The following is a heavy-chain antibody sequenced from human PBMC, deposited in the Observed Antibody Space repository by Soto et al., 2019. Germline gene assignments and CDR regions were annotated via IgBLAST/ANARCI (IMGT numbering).Heavy chain of an antibody. D-gene: IGHD7-27*01. CDR2: INPNSGGT. J-gene: IGHJ3*02. V-gene: IGHV1-2*04. Sequence: ASVKVSCKASGYTFTGYYMHWVRQAPGQGLEWMGWINPNSGGTNYAQKFQGWVTMTRDTSISTAYMELSRLRSDDTAVYYCARIGNWGWSTFDIWGQGTMVTVSS. CDR1: GYTFTGYY. CDR3: ARIGNWGWSTFDI.